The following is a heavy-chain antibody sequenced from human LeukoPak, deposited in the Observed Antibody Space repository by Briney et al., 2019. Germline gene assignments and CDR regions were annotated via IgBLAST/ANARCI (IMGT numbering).Heavy chain of an antibody. D-gene: IGHD3-3*01. J-gene: IGHJ4*02. CDR1: GFTFSGSA. Sequence: GGSLRLSCAASGFTFSGSAMHWVRQAPGKGLEWVAVISYDGNNKYYADSVKGRFTISRDNSKNTLYLQMNSLRAEDTAVYYFAKDGNRFLAWLLYQYYFDYWGQGTLVTVSS. CDR2: ISYDGNNK. V-gene: IGHV3-30-3*01. CDR3: AKDGNRFLAWLLYQYYFDY.